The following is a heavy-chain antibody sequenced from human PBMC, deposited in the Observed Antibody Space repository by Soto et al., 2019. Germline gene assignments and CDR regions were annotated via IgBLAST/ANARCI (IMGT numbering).Heavy chain of an antibody. J-gene: IGHJ5*02. CDR2: MNPNSGNT. CDR1: GYTFTSYD. CDR3: ARGGGFLIAVAENWFDP. Sequence: QVQLVQSGAEVKKPGASVKVSCKASGYTFTSYDINWVRQATGQGLEWMGWMNPNSGNTGYAQKFQGRVTMTRNTSLSTAYMELSSLRSEDTAVYYGARGGGFLIAVAENWFDPWGQGTLVTVSS. D-gene: IGHD6-19*01. V-gene: IGHV1-8*01.